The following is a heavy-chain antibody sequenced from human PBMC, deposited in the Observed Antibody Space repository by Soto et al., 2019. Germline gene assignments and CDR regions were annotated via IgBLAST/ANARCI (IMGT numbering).Heavy chain of an antibody. J-gene: IGHJ6*02. CDR2: ISGSGGST. V-gene: IGHV3-23*01. CDR3: AKGDEVEHNYYYYGMDV. D-gene: IGHD1-26*01. Sequence: GGSLRLSCAASGFTFSSYAMSWVRQAPGKGLEWVSAISGSGGSTYYADSVKGRFTISRDNSKNTLYLQMNSLRAEDTAVYYCAKGDEVEHNYYYYGMDVWGQGTTVTVSS. CDR1: GFTFSSYA.